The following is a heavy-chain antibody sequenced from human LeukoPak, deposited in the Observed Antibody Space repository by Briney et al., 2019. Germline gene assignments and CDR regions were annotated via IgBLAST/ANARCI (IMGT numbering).Heavy chain of an antibody. V-gene: IGHV3-23*01. Sequence: GGSLRLSCAASGFTVSSNYMSWVRQAPGKGLEWVSAISGSGGSTYYADSVKGRFTISRDNSKNTLYLQMNSLRAEDTAVYYCAKDPTYSWLNYWGQGTLVTVSS. CDR2: ISGSGGST. CDR3: AKDPTYSWLNY. J-gene: IGHJ4*02. CDR1: GFTVSSNY. D-gene: IGHD5-18*01.